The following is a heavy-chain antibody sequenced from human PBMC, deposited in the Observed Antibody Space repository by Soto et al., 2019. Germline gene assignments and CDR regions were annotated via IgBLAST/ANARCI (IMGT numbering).Heavy chain of an antibody. CDR3: ARSMFYSDASNYSPFEY. CDR2: IYYSGST. D-gene: IGHD3-22*01. CDR1: GGSISSGDYY. J-gene: IGHJ4*02. Sequence: SETLSLTCTVSGGSISSGDYYWSWIRQPPGKGLEWIGYIYYSGSTYYNPSLKSRVTISVDTSKNQFSLKLSSVTAADTAVYYCARSMFYSDASNYSPFEYWGQGTLVTVS. V-gene: IGHV4-30-4*01.